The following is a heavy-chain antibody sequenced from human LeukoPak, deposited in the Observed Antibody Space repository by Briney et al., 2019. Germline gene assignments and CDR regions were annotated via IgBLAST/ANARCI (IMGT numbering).Heavy chain of an antibody. CDR3: AKGISEWDTAMDHFDY. CDR2: ISYDGSNK. Sequence: GGSLRLSCAASGFTFSSCGMHWVRQAPGKGLEWVAVISYDGSNKYYADSVKGRYTISRDNSKNTLYLQMNSLRAEDTAVYYCAKGISEWDTAMDHFDYWGQGTLVTVSS. D-gene: IGHD5-18*01. J-gene: IGHJ4*02. V-gene: IGHV3-30*18. CDR1: GFTFSSCG.